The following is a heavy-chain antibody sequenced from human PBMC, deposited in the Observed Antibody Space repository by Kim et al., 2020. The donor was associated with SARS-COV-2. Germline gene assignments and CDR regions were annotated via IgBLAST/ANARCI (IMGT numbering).Heavy chain of an antibody. CDR1: GFTFSDYY. CDR2: ISSSGSTI. V-gene: IGHV3-11*04. CDR3: ARDGRYSGSYWGLVGYYYGMDV. D-gene: IGHD1-26*01. J-gene: IGHJ6*02. Sequence: GGSLRLSCAASGFTFSDYYMSWIRQAPGKGLEWVSYISSSGSTIYYADSVKGRFTISRDNAKNSLYLQMNSLRAEDTAVYYCARDGRYSGSYWGLVGYYYGMDVWGQGTTVTVSS.